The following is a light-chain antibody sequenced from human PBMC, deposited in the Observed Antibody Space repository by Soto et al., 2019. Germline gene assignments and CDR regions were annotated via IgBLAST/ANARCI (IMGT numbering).Light chain of an antibody. Sequence: EVVMTQSPATLSVSPGERATLSCRASETVATNLAWYQQKPGQAPRLLISGASTRATGIPARFSGSGSGTEFTLTIRRLQSEDFAVYYCQKYNNWPRTFGQGTKVDI. V-gene: IGKV3-15*01. CDR2: GAS. J-gene: IGKJ1*01. CDR1: ETVATN. CDR3: QKYNNWPRT.